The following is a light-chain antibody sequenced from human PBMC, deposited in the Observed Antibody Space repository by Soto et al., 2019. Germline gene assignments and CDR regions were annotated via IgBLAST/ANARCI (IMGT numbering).Light chain of an antibody. V-gene: IGLV1-47*02. CDR3: AVWDDSLRGWV. J-gene: IGLJ3*02. CDR2: TND. CDR1: FSNIGSNY. Sequence: QSVLTQPPSASGTPGQRVTISCSGSFSNIGSNYVYWYQQLPGTAPKLLIFTNDQRTSGVPGRFSGSKSGTSASLAISGLRSEDEADYYCAVWDDSLRGWVFGGGTKVTVL.